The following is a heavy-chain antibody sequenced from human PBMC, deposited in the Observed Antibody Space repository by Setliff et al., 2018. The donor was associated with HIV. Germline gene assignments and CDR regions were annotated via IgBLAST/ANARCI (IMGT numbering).Heavy chain of an antibody. V-gene: IGHV3-30*03. Sequence: SLRLSCAASGFTFSNYGIHWVRQAPGKGLEWVAVISYDGNNKYYADSVKGRFTISRDNSKSTLYLQMNSLRVEDTAVYYCARAIYSGGWYGMDVWGKGTTVTVSS. J-gene: IGHJ6*04. D-gene: IGHD5-12*01. CDR2: ISYDGNNK. CDR1: GFTFSNYG. CDR3: ARAIYSGGWYGMDV.